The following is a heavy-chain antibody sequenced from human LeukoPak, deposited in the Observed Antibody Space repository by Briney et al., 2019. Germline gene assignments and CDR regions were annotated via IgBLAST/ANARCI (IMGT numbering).Heavy chain of an antibody. CDR2: ISSSSSYI. Sequence: PGGSLRLSCAASGFTFSSYSMNWVRQAPGKGLEWVSSISSSSSYIYYADSVKGRFTISRDNAKNSLYLQMNSLRAEDTAVYYCAHCSSTSCPLDYWGQGTLVTVSS. V-gene: IGHV3-21*01. J-gene: IGHJ4*02. D-gene: IGHD2-2*01. CDR3: AHCSSTSCPLDY. CDR1: GFTFSSYS.